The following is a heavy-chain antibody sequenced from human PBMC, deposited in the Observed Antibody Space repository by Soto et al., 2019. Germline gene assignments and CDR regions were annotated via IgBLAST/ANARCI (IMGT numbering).Heavy chain of an antibody. CDR3: VREGSGWDSRGSFDF. CDR2: ISDSGGTA. Sequence: EVQVLESGGGLVRPGESLRLSCTASGFTFTNYAMNWVRQAPGKGLEWVSVISDSGGTAFYSDSVQGRFTISRDNSKNTLYRQMNSLRAEDTAIYYCVREGSGWDSRGSFDFWGRGTMVTVSS. D-gene: IGHD6-25*01. V-gene: IGHV3-23*01. J-gene: IGHJ3*01. CDR1: GFTFTNYA.